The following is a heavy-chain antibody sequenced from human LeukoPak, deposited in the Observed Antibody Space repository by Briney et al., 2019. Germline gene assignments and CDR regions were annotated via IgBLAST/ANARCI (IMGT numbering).Heavy chain of an antibody. CDR1: GGTFSSYA. CDR2: IIPIFGTA. V-gene: IGHV1-69*13. J-gene: IGHJ5*02. CDR3: AREPSYSNYVEVWFDP. Sequence: ASVKVSCKASGGTFSSYAISWVRQAPGQGLEWMGGIIPIFGTANYAQKFQGRVTITADESTSTAYMELSSLRSEDTAVYYCAREPSYSNYVEVWFDPWGQGTLVTVSS. D-gene: IGHD4-11*01.